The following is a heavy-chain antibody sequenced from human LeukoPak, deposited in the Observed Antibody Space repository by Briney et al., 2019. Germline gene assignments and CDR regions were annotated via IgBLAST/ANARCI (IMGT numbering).Heavy chain of an antibody. J-gene: IGHJ4*02. CDR3: AMTGTTTGADY. D-gene: IGHD1-1*01. CDR2: IYYSGST. CDR1: GGSISSGGYY. Sequence: SETLSLTCTASGGSISSGGYYWSWIRQHPEKGLEWIGYIYYSGSTYYNPSLKSRVTISVDTSKNQFSLKLSSVTAADTAVYHCAMTGTTTGADYWGQGTLVTVSS. V-gene: IGHV4-31*03.